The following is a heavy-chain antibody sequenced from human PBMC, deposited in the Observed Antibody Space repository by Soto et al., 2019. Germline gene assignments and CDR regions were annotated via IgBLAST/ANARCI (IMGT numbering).Heavy chain of an antibody. CDR2: MSHGGST. Sequence: SETLSLTCGVSGVSIDSGYWLGWVRQPPGKDLEWLGDMSHGGSTNHNPSLKSRVTILLDNSKNQFSLKLTSVTAADTAVYYCARDKITGPFDYWGQGTLVTVSS. CDR3: ARDKITGPFDY. J-gene: IGHJ4*02. D-gene: IGHD2-8*02. V-gene: IGHV4-4*02. CDR1: GVSIDSGYW.